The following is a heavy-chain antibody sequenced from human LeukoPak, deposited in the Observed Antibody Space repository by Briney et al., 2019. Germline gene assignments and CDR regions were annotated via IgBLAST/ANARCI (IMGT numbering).Heavy chain of an antibody. CDR3: ARDTTTVVTPSIY. D-gene: IGHD4-23*01. V-gene: IGHV3-30*03. Sequence: GRSLRLSCAASGFTFSSYGMHWVRQAPGKGLEWVAVISYDGSNKYYADSVKGRFTISRDNSKNTLYLQMNSLRAEDTAVYYCARDTTTVVTPSIYWGQGTLVTVSS. CDR2: ISYDGSNK. J-gene: IGHJ4*02. CDR1: GFTFSSYG.